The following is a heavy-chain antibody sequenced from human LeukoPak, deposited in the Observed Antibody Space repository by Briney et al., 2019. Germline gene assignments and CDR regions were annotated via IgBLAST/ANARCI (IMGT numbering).Heavy chain of an antibody. CDR3: AKNLGYCSGGSCYPVMDV. Sequence: GGSLRLSCGASGFTFSSYGMHWVRQAPGKGLEWVAFIRYDGSNKYYADSVKGRFTISRDNSKNTLYLQMNSLRAEDTAVYYCAKNLGYCSGGSCYPVMDVWGKGTTVTVSS. CDR2: IRYDGSNK. CDR1: GFTFSSYG. V-gene: IGHV3-30*02. J-gene: IGHJ6*03. D-gene: IGHD2-15*01.